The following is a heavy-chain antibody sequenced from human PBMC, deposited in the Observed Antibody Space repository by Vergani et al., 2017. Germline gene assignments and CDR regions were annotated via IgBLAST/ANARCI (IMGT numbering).Heavy chain of an antibody. CDR3: TTDSMIHYYGMDV. D-gene: IGHD3-22*01. J-gene: IGHJ6*02. V-gene: IGHV3-15*01. CDR2: IKSKTDGGTT. CDR1: GFTFSNAW. Sequence: EVQLVESGGGLVKPGGSLRLSCAASGFTFSNAWMSWVRQAPGKGLEWVGRIKSKTDGGTTDYAAPVKGRFTISRDDSKNTLYLQMNSLKTEDTAVYYCTTDSMIHYYGMDVWGQGTTVTVSS.